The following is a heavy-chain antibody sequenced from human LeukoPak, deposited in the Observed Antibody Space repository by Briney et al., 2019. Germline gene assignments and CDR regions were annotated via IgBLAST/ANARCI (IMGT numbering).Heavy chain of an antibody. J-gene: IGHJ4*02. CDR1: GFTVSSNY. Sequence: PGGSLRLSCAASGFTVSSNYMSWVRQPPGKGLEWVSVIYSTGSTYCAASVKGRFTISRDNSKSTLYLQMNSLRGEDTAVYYCARGSSSGFELDYWGQGTLVTVSS. V-gene: IGHV3-53*01. CDR2: IYSTGST. D-gene: IGHD6-19*01. CDR3: ARGSSSGFELDY.